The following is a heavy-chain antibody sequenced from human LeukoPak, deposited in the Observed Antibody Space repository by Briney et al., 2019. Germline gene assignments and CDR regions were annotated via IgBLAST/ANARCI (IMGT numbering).Heavy chain of an antibody. Sequence: GESLKISFKGSGYRFTSYWIGWVRQIPGKGLERMGIIYPGDSDTRYSPSFQGQVTISDDKSISTAYLQWSSLKASDTAMYYCARHGPSPRGIAAAGTETAFFDYWGQGTLVTVSS. V-gene: IGHV5-51*01. J-gene: IGHJ4*02. CDR3: ARHGPSPRGIAAAGTETAFFDY. CDR2: IYPGDSDT. D-gene: IGHD6-13*01. CDR1: GYRFTSYW.